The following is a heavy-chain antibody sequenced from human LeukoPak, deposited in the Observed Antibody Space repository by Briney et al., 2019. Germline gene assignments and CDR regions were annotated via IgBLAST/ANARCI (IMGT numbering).Heavy chain of an antibody. CDR3: ARNFFGSESFYFEPSYYFDY. J-gene: IGHJ4*02. CDR2: IYTDGTT. V-gene: IGHV3-53*01. CDR1: GYIVSTNY. D-gene: IGHD3-10*01. Sequence: GGSLRLSCAASGYIVSTNYMSSARQAPCKGLEWVSIIYTDGTTKYADSVKGRFTMYRDSSKNTLFLKINSLRAEDTAVYYCARNFFGSESFYFEPSYYFDYWGQGTPVTVSS.